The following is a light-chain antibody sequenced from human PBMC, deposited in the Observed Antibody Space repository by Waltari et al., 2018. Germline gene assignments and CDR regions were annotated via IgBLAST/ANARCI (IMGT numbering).Light chain of an antibody. J-gene: IGLJ3*02. V-gene: IGLV4-69*01. CDR2: VNSDGSH. Sequence: QLVLTQSPSASASLGASVKLTCTLSSGHSSNIIAWVQRQPEKGPRCLMTVNSDGSHTKGDEIPGRFSGSSAGAERYLTISSLQAEDEADYYCQTGGHGTWVFGGGTRLTVL. CDR3: QTGGHGTWV. CDR1: SGHSSNI.